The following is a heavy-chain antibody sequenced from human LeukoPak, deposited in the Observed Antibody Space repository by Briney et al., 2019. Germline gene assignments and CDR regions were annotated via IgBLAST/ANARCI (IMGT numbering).Heavy chain of an antibody. CDR1: GFTFSTYW. CDR2: IKQDGSEK. V-gene: IGHV3-7*01. CDR3: ARLRGLYSDTNRYQTALDC. J-gene: IGHJ4*02. D-gene: IGHD1-26*01. Sequence: GGSLRLSCAASGFTFSTYWMSWVRQAPGKGLEWVANIKQDGSEKYYVDSVKGRFTISRDNAKNSLYVQMNSLRAEDTAVYYCARLRGLYSDTNRYQTALDCWGQGTLVTVSS.